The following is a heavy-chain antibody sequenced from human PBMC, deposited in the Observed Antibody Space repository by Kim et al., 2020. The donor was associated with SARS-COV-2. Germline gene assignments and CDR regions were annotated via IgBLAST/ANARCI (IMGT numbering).Heavy chain of an antibody. V-gene: IGHV3-23*01. D-gene: IGHD3-10*01. CDR1: GFTFSNYA. Sequence: GGSLRLSCAVSGFTFSNYAMTWVRQAPGKGLEWVSAISGSGANTYYADSVKGRFTITRDNSKNTLYLQMNSLRAEDTAVYYCAHLIWFGDLYDYWGQGTLVTVSS. CDR2: ISGSGANT. CDR3: AHLIWFGDLYDY. J-gene: IGHJ4*02.